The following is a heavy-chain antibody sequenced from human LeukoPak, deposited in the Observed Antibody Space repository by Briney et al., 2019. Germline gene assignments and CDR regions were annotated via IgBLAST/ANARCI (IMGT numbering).Heavy chain of an antibody. D-gene: IGHD3-22*01. J-gene: IGHJ4*02. CDR3: ARARYYNASRGLDY. V-gene: IGHV3-21*01. CDR1: GFTFNSYS. CDR2: ISSSSSYI. Sequence: GGSLRLSCSASGFTFNSYSMKGVRQAPGKGLDGVSSISSSSSYIYYADSVKGRFTISRDNAKNSLYLQMTSLRAEDTAVYYCARARYYNASRGLDYWGQGTLVTASS.